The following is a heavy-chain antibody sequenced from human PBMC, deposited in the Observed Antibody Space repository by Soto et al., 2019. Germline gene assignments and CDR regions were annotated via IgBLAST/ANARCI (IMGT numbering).Heavy chain of an antibody. J-gene: IGHJ4*02. CDR2: ISAYNGNT. CDR3: ARVVVVAATPGGAYFDY. CDR1: GYTFTSYG. D-gene: IGHD2-15*01. Sequence: GASVKVSCKASGYTFTSYGISWVRQAPGHGLEWMGWISAYNGNTNYAQKLQGRVTMTTDTSTSTAYMELRSLRSDDTAVYYCARVVVVAATPGGAYFDYWGQGTLVTVSS. V-gene: IGHV1-18*01.